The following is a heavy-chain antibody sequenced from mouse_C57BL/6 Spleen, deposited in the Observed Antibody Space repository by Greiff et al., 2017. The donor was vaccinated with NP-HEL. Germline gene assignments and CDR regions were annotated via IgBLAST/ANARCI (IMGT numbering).Heavy chain of an antibody. D-gene: IGHD2-3*01. CDR1: GYTFTSYW. CDR2: IHPNSGST. V-gene: IGHV1-64*01. J-gene: IGHJ4*01. CDR3: AKIYDGYYYAMDY. Sequence: QVQLQQPGAELVKPGASVKLSCKASGYTFTSYWMHWVKQRPGQGLEWIGMIHPNSGSTNYNEKFKSKATLTVAKSSSTAYMQLSSLTSEDSAVYYCAKIYDGYYYAMDYWGQGTSVTVSS.